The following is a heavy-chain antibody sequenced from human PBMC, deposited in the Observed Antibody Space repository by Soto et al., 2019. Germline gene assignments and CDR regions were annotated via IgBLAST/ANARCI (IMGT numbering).Heavy chain of an antibody. D-gene: IGHD3-22*01. V-gene: IGHV4-34*01. CDR1: GGSFSGYY. Sequence: QVQLQQWGAGLLKPSETLSLTCAVYGGSFSGYYWSWIRQPPGKGLEWIGEINHSGSTNYNPSLKSRVTISVDTSKNQFSLKLSSVTAADTAVYYCARGRGRYYYDSRLPRPEFDYWGQGTLVTVSS. CDR2: INHSGST. J-gene: IGHJ4*02. CDR3: ARGRGRYYYDSRLPRPEFDY.